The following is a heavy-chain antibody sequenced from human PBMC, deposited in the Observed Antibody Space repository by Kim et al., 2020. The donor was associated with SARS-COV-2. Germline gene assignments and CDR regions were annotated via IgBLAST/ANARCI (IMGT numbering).Heavy chain of an antibody. CDR1: GFTFNDFY. Sequence: GGSLRLSCTASGFTFNDFYMSWIRQAPGKGLEWVSYISGGERRNTNYADSVKGRFTISRDTAKNSLYLEMNSLRADDTAVYYCARGYGDYGYWGQGTLVTVSS. J-gene: IGHJ4*02. CDR3: ARGYGDYGY. V-gene: IGHV3-11*05. D-gene: IGHD4-17*01. CDR2: ISGGERRNT.